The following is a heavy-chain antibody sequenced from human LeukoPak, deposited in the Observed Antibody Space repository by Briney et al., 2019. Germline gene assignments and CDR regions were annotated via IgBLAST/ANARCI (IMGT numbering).Heavy chain of an antibody. D-gene: IGHD3-16*01. J-gene: IGHJ5*02. V-gene: IGHV3-53*01. Sequence: GGSLRLSCAASGFTVSSNYMNRVRQAPGKGLEWVSIIYVGGRTSYADSVKGRFTISRDNSKNTLYLQMNSLRAEDTAVYYCARTTNYEIGFDPWGQGTLVTVSS. CDR3: ARTTNYEIGFDP. CDR1: GFTVSSNY. CDR2: IYVGGRT.